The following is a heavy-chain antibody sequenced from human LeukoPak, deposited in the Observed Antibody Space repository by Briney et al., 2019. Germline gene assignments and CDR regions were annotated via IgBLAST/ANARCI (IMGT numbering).Heavy chain of an antibody. CDR2: ISYDGSNK. J-gene: IGHJ4*02. Sequence: GGSLRLSCAASGFTFSSHAMHWVRQAPGKGLEWVAVISYDGSNKYYADSVKGRFTISRDNSKNTLYLQMNSLRAEDTAVYYCARESIAVAGYFDYWGQGTLVTVSS. D-gene: IGHD6-19*01. CDR3: ARESIAVAGYFDY. CDR1: GFTFSSHA. V-gene: IGHV3-30-3*01.